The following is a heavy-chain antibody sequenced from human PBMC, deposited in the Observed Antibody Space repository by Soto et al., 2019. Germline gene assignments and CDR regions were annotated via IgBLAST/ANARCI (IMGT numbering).Heavy chain of an antibody. CDR3: AKDAPDGYYDYIWGSYRYTPDI. Sequence: QVQLVESGGGVVQPGRSLRLSCAASGFTFSSYGMHWVRQAPGKGLEWVAVISYDGSNKYYADSVKGRFTISRDNSKNTLYLQMNSLRAEDTAVYYCAKDAPDGYYDYIWGSYRYTPDIWGQGTMVTVSS. CDR1: GFTFSSYG. CDR2: ISYDGSNK. V-gene: IGHV3-30*18. J-gene: IGHJ3*02. D-gene: IGHD3-16*02.